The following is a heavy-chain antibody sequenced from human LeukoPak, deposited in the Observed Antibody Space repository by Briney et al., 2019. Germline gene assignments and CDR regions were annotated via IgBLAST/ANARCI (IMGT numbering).Heavy chain of an antibody. D-gene: IGHD6-13*01. J-gene: IGHJ4*02. CDR1: GFTFTDYW. Sequence: GGCLRLSCAASGFTFTDYWMSWGRQAPGKGLEWVANIKRDGSEKYYVDSVKGRFTISRDNAKNSLYLQMNSLRTEDTAVYYCARGRGSWYGVYFDYWGQGTLVTVSS. CDR3: ARGRGSWYGVYFDY. CDR2: IKRDGSEK. V-gene: IGHV3-7*01.